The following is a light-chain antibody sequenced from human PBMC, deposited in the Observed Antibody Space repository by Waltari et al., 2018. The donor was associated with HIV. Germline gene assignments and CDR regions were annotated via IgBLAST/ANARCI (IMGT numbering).Light chain of an antibody. CDR3: CSYANSSTV. CDR1: SSDVGNYKP. J-gene: IGLJ2*01. Sequence: QSALTQFAPVSGSPGQSITISCTGTSSDVGNYKPASWYQQHPGKAPKLMTYEGSKRPSWVANRFSGAKSGSTAYLTISRLQAEDEADYYCCSYANSSTVCGGGTKVTVL. CDR2: EGS. V-gene: IGLV2-23*01.